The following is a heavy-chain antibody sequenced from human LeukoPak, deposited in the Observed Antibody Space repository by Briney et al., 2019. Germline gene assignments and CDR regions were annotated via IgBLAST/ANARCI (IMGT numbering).Heavy chain of an antibody. J-gene: IGHJ3*02. D-gene: IGHD4-11*01. CDR2: ISGSGGST. CDR1: GFTFSSYA. V-gene: IGHV3-23*01. Sequence: GASLRLSCAASGFTFSSYAMSWVRQAPGKGLEWVSAISGSGGSTYYADSVKGRFTISRDNSKNTLYLQMNSLRAEDTAVYYCAKTRIPDYSLPDAFDIWGQGTMVTVSS. CDR3: AKTRIPDYSLPDAFDI.